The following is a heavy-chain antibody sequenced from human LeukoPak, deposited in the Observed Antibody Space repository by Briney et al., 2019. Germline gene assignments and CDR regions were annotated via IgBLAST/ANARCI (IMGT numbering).Heavy chain of an antibody. D-gene: IGHD1-26*01. CDR1: GGTFSSYA. V-gene: IGHV1-69*05. CDR3: ARGGGSRLGYFDL. CDR2: IIPIFGTA. J-gene: IGHJ2*01. Sequence: SVKVSCKASGGTFSSYAISWVRQAPRQGLEWMGGIIPIFGTANYAQKFQGRVTITTDESTSTAYMELSSLRSEDTAVYYCARGGGSRLGYFDLWGRGTLVTVSS.